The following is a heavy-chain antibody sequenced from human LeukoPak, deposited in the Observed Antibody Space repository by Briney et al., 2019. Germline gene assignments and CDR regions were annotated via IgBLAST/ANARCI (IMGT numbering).Heavy chain of an antibody. CDR3: ARQADWAATDAFDI. V-gene: IGHV5-51*01. J-gene: IGHJ3*02. Sequence: GESLKISCEGSGYSFASYWIGWVRQMPGKGLEWMGIIYPGDSDTRYSPSFQGQVTISADKSISTAYLQWSSLKASDTAMYYCARQADWAATDAFDIWGQGTMVTVSS. CDR1: GYSFASYW. CDR2: IYPGDSDT. D-gene: IGHD2-15*01.